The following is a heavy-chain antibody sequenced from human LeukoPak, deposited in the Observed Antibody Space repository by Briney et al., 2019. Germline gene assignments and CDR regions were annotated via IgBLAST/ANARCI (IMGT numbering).Heavy chain of an antibody. CDR3: TTGTMITFGGVIVRDY. D-gene: IGHD3-16*02. J-gene: IGHJ4*02. V-gene: IGHV3-15*01. CDR2: IKSKTDGGAT. CDR1: GFTFSNAW. Sequence: PWGSLRLSCAASGFTFSNAWMSWVRQAPGKGLDLVWRIKSKTDGGATDYPSHVKGRFTISRDDSKNTLYLQMNSLKTEDTAVYYCTTGTMITFGGVIVRDYWGQGTLVTVSS.